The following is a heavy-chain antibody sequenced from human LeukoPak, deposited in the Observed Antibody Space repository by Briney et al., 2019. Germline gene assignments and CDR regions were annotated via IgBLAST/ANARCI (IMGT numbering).Heavy chain of an antibody. CDR1: GGSISSGGYS. D-gene: IGHD2-15*01. Sequence: SQTLSLTCAVSGGSISSGGYSWSWIRQPPGKGLEWIGYIYHSGSTYYNPSLKSRVTISVDRSKNQFSLKLSSVTAADTAVYYCARFCSGGSCPFGPWGQGTLVTVSS. CDR2: IYHSGST. V-gene: IGHV4-30-2*01. CDR3: ARFCSGGSCPFGP. J-gene: IGHJ5*02.